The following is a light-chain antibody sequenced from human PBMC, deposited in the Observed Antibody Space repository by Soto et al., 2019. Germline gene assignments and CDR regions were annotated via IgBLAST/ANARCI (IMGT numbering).Light chain of an antibody. J-gene: IGKJ4*01. CDR1: QSVSSN. CDR2: GAP. CDR3: QQYNNWLP. V-gene: IGKV3-15*01. Sequence: EIVMTQSPATLSVSPGERATLSCRASQSVSSNLAWYQQKPGQAPRLLIYGAPTRATGIPARFSGSGSGTEFTLTISSLQSEDFAVYYCQQYNNWLPFGGGTKVDIK.